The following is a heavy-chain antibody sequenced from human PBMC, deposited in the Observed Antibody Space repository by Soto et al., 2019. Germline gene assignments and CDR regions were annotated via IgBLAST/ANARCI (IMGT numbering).Heavy chain of an antibody. J-gene: IGHJ6*02. V-gene: IGHV1-18*01. CDR1: GYTFTNSG. CDR3: ARLVPAAIRYYYYGVDV. Sequence: ASVKVSCKASGYTFTNSGFSWVRQAPGQGLEWMGWISTYNGNTNYAQTFQGRVTMTTNTSISTAYMELSSLSSEDTAVYYCARLVPAAIRYYYYGVDVWGQGTTVTVSS. CDR2: ISTYNGNT. D-gene: IGHD2-2*02.